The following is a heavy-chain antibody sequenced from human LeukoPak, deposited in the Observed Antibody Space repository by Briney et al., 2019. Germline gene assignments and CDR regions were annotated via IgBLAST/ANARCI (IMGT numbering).Heavy chain of an antibody. CDR1: GGSISSYY. V-gene: IGHV4-59*01. Sequence: SETLFLTCTVSGGSISSYYWSWIRQPPGKGLEWIGYIYYSGSTNYNPSLKSRVIISVDTSKNQFSLKLSSVTAADTAVYYCAREGAVAGDAFDIWGQGTMVTVSS. CDR3: AREGAVAGDAFDI. J-gene: IGHJ3*02. CDR2: IYYSGST. D-gene: IGHD6-19*01.